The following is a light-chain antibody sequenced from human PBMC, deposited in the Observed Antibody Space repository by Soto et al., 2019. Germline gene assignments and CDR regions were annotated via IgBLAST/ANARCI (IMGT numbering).Light chain of an antibody. CDR3: QQYNSYPWT. Sequence: DIQMTQSPSTLSASVGDRVTITCRASQSISSWLVWYQQKPGKAPKLLIYDASSLESGVPSRFSGSGSGTEFTLTISSLQPDDFANYYWQQYNSYPWTFGQGTKV. CDR1: QSISSW. V-gene: IGKV1-5*01. CDR2: DAS. J-gene: IGKJ1*01.